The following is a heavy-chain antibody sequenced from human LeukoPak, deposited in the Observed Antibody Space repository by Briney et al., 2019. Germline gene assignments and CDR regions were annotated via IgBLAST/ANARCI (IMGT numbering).Heavy chain of an antibody. CDR3: ARAPSRLRGFDY. V-gene: IGHV3-66*01. Sequence: GGSLRLSCAASGFTVSSNYMSWVRQAPGKGLEWVSVIYSGGSTYYADSVKGRFTISRDNSKNTLYLQMGSLRAEDMAVYYCARAPSRLRGFDYWGQGTLVTVSS. D-gene: IGHD3-16*01. CDR1: GFTVSSNY. CDR2: IYSGGST. J-gene: IGHJ4*02.